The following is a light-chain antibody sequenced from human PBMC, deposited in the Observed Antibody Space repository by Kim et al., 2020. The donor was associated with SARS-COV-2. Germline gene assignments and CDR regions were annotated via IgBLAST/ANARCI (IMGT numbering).Light chain of an antibody. Sequence: VSPGERATLSCRASQSVSSSLAWYHQKPGQTPRLLIYGASTRATGIPARFSGSGSGTEFTLTISSLQSEDFGVYYCQQYNPWPWTFGQGTKVEIK. J-gene: IGKJ1*01. V-gene: IGKV3-15*01. CDR3: QQYNPWPWT. CDR1: QSVSSS. CDR2: GAS.